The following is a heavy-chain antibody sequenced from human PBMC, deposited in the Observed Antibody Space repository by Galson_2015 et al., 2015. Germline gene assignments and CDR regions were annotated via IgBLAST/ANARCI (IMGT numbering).Heavy chain of an antibody. Sequence: SLRLSCAASGFTVRSNSVSWVCQAPGKGLEWVSVIFADGATSYADSVKGRFTISRDNSKNMLYLQMNSLRAEDTAVYYCARVRLGMVDYWGQATLVSVSS. V-gene: IGHV3-66*01. CDR3: ARVRLGMVDY. CDR2: IFADGAT. D-gene: IGHD7-27*01. J-gene: IGHJ4*02. CDR1: GFTVRSNS.